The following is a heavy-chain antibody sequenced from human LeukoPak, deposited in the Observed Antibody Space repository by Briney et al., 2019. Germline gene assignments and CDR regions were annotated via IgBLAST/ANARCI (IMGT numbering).Heavy chain of an antibody. CDR2: ISSSSSYI. D-gene: IGHD5-18*01. CDR3: ARGVDTAMPHLYYFDY. V-gene: IGHV3-21*01. Sequence: PGGSLRLSCAASGFTFSSYSMNWVRQAPGKGLEWVSSISSSSSYIYYADSVKGRFTISRDNAKNSLYLQMNSLRAEDTAVYYCARGVDTAMPHLYYFDYWGQGTLVTVSS. CDR1: GFTFSSYS. J-gene: IGHJ4*02.